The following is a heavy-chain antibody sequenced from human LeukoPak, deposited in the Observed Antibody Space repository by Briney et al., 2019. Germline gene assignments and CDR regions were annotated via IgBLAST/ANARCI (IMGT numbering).Heavy chain of an antibody. Sequence: SETLSLTCTVSGGSISSGGYYWSWIRQHPGKGLEWIGYIYYSGSTYYNPSLKSRVTISADTSKNQFSLKLSSVTAADTAVYYCAYYGSGIRTSWGQGTLVTVSS. V-gene: IGHV4-31*03. CDR3: AYYGSGIRTS. D-gene: IGHD3-10*01. J-gene: IGHJ5*02. CDR1: GGSISSGGYY. CDR2: IYYSGST.